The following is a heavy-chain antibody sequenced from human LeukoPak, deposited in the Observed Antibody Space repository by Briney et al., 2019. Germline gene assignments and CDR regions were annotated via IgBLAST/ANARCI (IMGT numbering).Heavy chain of an antibody. CDR2: ISYYGSNE. V-gene: IGHV3-30*01. Sequence: PWRSLRLSCAASGLTFSGYVMHWVRQAPGKGLECVAIISYYGSNEYYADSVKGRFTISRDNSTKTLYLQMNSLRAADTAVYYCARDNDNSSLTSFNYWRQGTLVTVSS. J-gene: IGHJ4*02. CDR3: ARDNDNSSLTSFNY. D-gene: IGHD1-1*01. CDR1: GLTFSGYV.